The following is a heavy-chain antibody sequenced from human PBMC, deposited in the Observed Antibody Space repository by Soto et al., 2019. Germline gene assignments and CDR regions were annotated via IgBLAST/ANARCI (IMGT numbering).Heavy chain of an antibody. CDR2: IKQDGSEK. V-gene: IGHV3-7*05. D-gene: IGHD6-19*01. Sequence: PGGSLRLSCAASGFTFGSYWMSWVRQAPGKGLEWVANIKQDGSEKYYVDSVKGRFTISRDNAKNSLYLQMNSRRAEDTAVYYCARDSPGYSSGWYSRYYYYYGMDVWGQGTTVTVSS. CDR3: ARDSPGYSSGWYSRYYYYYGMDV. J-gene: IGHJ6*02. CDR1: GFTFGSYW.